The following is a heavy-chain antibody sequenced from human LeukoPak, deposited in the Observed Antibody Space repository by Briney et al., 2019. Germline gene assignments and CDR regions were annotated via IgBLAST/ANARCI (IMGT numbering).Heavy chain of an antibody. CDR1: GFTFSSYW. CDR3: AREGIAAAGAFDY. J-gene: IGHJ4*02. Sequence: QSGGSLRLSCAASGFTFSSYWMSWVRQAPGKGLEWVANIKRDGSEKYYVDSVKGRFTISRDNAKNSLYLQMNSLRAEDTAVYYCAREGIAAAGAFDYWGQGTLVTVSS. V-gene: IGHV3-7*01. CDR2: IKRDGSEK. D-gene: IGHD6-13*01.